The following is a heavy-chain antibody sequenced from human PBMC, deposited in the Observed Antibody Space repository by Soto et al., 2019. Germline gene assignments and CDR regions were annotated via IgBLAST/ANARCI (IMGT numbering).Heavy chain of an antibody. V-gene: IGHV3-49*03. J-gene: IGHJ3*02. Sequence: QPGGSLRLSCTASGFTFGDYAMSWFRQAPGKGLEWVGFIRSKAYGGTTEYAASVKGRFTISRDDSKSIAYLQMNSLKTEDTAVYYCTRVERITIFGVVIIGPGAFDIWGQGTMVTVSS. CDR1: GFTFGDYA. CDR2: IRSKAYGGTT. CDR3: TRVERITIFGVVIIGPGAFDI. D-gene: IGHD3-3*01.